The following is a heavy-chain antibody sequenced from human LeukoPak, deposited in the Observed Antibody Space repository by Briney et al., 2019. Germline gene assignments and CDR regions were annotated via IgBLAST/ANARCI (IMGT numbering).Heavy chain of an antibody. CDR2: MYYSGST. V-gene: IGHV4-30-4*02. CDR3: ARPYYYDSRIDP. Sequence: SETLSLTCTVSGGSISSGDYYWSWIRHPPGKGLEWIAYMYYSGSTYYNPSLKSRVTMSADTSKNQLSLKLSSVTAADTAVYYCARPYYYDSRIDPWGQGILVTVSS. CDR1: GGSISSGDYY. D-gene: IGHD3-22*01. J-gene: IGHJ5*02.